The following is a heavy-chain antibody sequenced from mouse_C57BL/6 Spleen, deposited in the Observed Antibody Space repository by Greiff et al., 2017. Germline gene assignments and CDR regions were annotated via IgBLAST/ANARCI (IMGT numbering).Heavy chain of an antibody. CDR1: GYAFSSYW. D-gene: IGHD1-1*01. Sequence: QVQLKESGAELVKPGASVKISCKASGYAFSSYWMNWVKQRPGKGLEWIGQIYPGDGDTNYNGKFKGKATLTADKSSSTAYMQLSSLTSEDSAVYFCARGGYYGRDYWGQGTTLTVSS. J-gene: IGHJ2*01. CDR2: IYPGDGDT. V-gene: IGHV1-80*01. CDR3: ARGGYYGRDY.